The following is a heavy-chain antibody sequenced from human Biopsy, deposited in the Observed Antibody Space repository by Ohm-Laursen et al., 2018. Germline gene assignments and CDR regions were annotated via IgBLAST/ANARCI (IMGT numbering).Heavy chain of an antibody. CDR3: ARDRGGARYGMDV. Sequence: PLRLSCAASGFTFDDYGMHWVRQPPGKGLEWVSGIRRNSAIIDYADSVRGRFTISRDNARRFLFLQMNNLKSEDTAFYYCARDRGGARYGMDVWGRGTTVTVSS. J-gene: IGHJ6*02. D-gene: IGHD1-26*01. CDR2: IRRNSAII. V-gene: IGHV3-9*01. CDR1: GFTFDDYG.